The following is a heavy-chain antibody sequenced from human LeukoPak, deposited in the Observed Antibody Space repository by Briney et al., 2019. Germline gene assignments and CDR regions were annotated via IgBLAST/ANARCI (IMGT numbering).Heavy chain of an antibody. CDR1: GFTFSSYA. Sequence: GGSLRLSCAASGFTFSSYAMSWVRQAPGKGLEWVSGLSGSGGSTCYADSLKGRFTISRDNSKNTLYLQMNRLRATDTAVYFCAKDAAGDYSYYFDYWGQGTLVTVSS. CDR3: AKDAAGDYSYYFDY. J-gene: IGHJ4*02. CDR2: LSGSGGST. V-gene: IGHV3-23*01. D-gene: IGHD4-17*01.